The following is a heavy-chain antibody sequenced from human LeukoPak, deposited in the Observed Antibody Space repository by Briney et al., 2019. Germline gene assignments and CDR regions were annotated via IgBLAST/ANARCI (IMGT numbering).Heavy chain of an antibody. CDR2: ISYDGSNK. CDR1: GFTFSSYA. D-gene: IGHD1-26*01. Sequence: PGGSLRLSCAASGFTFSSYAMYWVRQAPGKGLEWVAVISYDGSNKYYADSVKDRFTISRDNSKNTLYLQMNSLRAEDAAVYYCARGGEWEDDGWFDPWGQGTLVTVSS. CDR3: ARGGEWEDDGWFDP. V-gene: IGHV3-30-3*01. J-gene: IGHJ5*02.